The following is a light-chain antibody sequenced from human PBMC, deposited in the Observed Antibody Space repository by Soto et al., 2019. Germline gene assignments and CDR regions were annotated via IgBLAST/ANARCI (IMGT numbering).Light chain of an antibody. J-gene: IGLJ3*02. CDR3: AAWDDSLNGWV. CDR1: SNDVGGYNF. CDR2: DVT. V-gene: IGLV2-11*01. Sequence: QSALTQPRSVSGSPGQSVTISCTGTSNDVGGYNFVSWYQQLPGKAPKLMIYDVTKRPSGVPDRFSGSKSGNTASLTISGLQTEDEADYYCAAWDDSLNGWVFGGGTKLTVL.